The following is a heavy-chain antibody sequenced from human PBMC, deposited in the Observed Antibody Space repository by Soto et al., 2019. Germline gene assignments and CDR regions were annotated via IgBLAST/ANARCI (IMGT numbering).Heavy chain of an antibody. D-gene: IGHD4-17*01. J-gene: IGHJ3*02. V-gene: IGHV3-30*18. CDR1: GFTFSSYG. CDR3: AKDSPHYGDENHDAFDI. CDR2: ISYDGSNK. Sequence: QVQLVESGGGVVQPGRSLRLSCAASGFTFSSYGMHWVRQAPGKGLEWVAVISYDGSNKYYADSVKGRFTISRDNSKNTLYLQMNSLRAEDTAVYYCAKDSPHYGDENHDAFDIWGQGTMVTVSS.